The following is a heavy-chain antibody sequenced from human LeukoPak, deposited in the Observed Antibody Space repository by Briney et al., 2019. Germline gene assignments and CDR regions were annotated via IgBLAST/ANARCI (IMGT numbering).Heavy chain of an antibody. V-gene: IGHV1-8*01. CDR3: ARHDRGGDGFEL. J-gene: IGHJ3*01. Sequence: ASVKVSCKASGYTFTNSDINGVRQATGQGLEWMGWMSPYTGNAGYAQTFQGRVTMPRQTSTSTAYMELSSLRYEDTGVYYCARHDRGGDGFELWGQGTMVTVSS. CDR1: GYTFTNSD. D-gene: IGHD3-10*01. CDR2: MSPYTGNA.